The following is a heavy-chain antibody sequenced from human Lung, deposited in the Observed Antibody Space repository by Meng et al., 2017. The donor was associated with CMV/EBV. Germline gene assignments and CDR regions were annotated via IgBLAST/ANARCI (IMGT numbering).Heavy chain of an antibody. Sequence: HVHMHQSGPGLVKPPQTLSLTFAISVDRVSTNSAAWNWISQSPSRGLEWLGRTYYRSKWYNGYAVSVKSRITINPDTSKNQFSLQLNSVTPEDTAMYYCARSGSSGWIDYWGQGTLVTVSS. D-gene: IGHD6-19*01. CDR2: TYYRSKWYN. J-gene: IGHJ4*02. V-gene: IGHV6-1*01. CDR3: ARSGSSGWIDY. CDR1: VDRVSTNSAA.